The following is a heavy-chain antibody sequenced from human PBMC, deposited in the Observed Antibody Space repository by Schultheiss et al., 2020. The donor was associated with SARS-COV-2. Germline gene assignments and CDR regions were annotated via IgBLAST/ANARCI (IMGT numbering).Heavy chain of an antibody. J-gene: IGHJ6*02. CDR1: GYTFTSYG. D-gene: IGHD2-8*01. V-gene: IGHV1-69*13. CDR2: INPSGGST. CDR3: ARGGVGSPTSYYYGMDV. Sequence: SVKVSCKASGYTFTSYGISWVRQAPGQGLEWMGWINPSGGSTSYAQKFQGRVTITADESTSTAYMELSSLRSEDTAVYYCARGGVGSPTSYYYGMDVWGQGTTVTVSS.